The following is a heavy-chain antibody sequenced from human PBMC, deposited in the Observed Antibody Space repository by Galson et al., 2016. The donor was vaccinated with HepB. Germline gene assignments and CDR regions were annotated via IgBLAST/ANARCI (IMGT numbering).Heavy chain of an antibody. Sequence: SVKVSCKASGYTFTSFGITWVRQAPGQGLEWMGWISAYNGYTNYAQKLQGRVTMTTHTSTSTVYMELRSLRSDDTAVYYCARGGGGTYFENHYYGMDVWGQGTTVTVS. D-gene: IGHD1-26*01. V-gene: IGHV1-18*01. CDR2: ISAYNGYT. CDR3: ARGGGGTYFENHYYGMDV. CDR1: GYTFTSFG. J-gene: IGHJ6*02.